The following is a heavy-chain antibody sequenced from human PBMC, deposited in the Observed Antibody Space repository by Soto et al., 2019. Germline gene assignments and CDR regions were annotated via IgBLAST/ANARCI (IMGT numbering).Heavy chain of an antibody. V-gene: IGHV1-46*01. CDR3: ATDLGSYYGVPPRPFDY. D-gene: IGHD4-17*01. CDR1: GYTFTSYY. Sequence: ASVKVSCKASGYTFTSYYMHWVRQAPGQGLEWMGIINPSGGSTSYAQKFQGRVTMTEDTSTDTAYMELSSLRSEDTAVYYCATDLGSYYGVPPRPFDYWGQGTLVTVSS. J-gene: IGHJ4*02. CDR2: INPSGGST.